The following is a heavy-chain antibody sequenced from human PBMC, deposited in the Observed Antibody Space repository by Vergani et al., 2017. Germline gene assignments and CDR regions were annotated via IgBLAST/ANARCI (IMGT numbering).Heavy chain of an antibody. Sequence: EVQLLESGGGLVQPGGSLRLSCAASGFTFSSYAMSWVRQAPGKGLEWVSAISGSGGSTYYADSVKGRFTISRDNSKNTLYLQMNSLRAEDTAVYYWAKDKEKYGYSSSQGGWFDPWGQGTLVTVSS. CDR2: ISGSGGST. CDR3: AKDKEKYGYSSSQGGWFDP. D-gene: IGHD6-6*01. J-gene: IGHJ5*02. CDR1: GFTFSSYA. V-gene: IGHV3-23*01.